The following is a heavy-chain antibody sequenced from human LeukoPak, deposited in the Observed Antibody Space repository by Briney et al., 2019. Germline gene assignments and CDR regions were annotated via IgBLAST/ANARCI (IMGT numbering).Heavy chain of an antibody. CDR2: ISYDGSNK. Sequence: PGRSLRLSCAASGFTFSSYGMHWVRQAPGKGLEWVAVISYDGSNKYYADSVKGRFTISRDNSKNTLYLQMNSLRAEDTAVYHCAKEWFDYWGQGTLVTVSS. CDR3: AKEWFDY. CDR1: GFTFSSYG. J-gene: IGHJ4*02. V-gene: IGHV3-30*18.